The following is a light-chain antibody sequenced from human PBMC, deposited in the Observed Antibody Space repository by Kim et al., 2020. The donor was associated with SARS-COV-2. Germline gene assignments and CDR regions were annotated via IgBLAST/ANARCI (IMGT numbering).Light chain of an antibody. CDR1: QSVSSY. CDR3: QQYGSS. V-gene: IGKV3-20*01. Sequence: EIVLTQSPGTLSLSPGERATLSCRASQSVSSYLAWYQQKPGQAPRLLIYGASSRATGIPDRFSGSGSGTDFTLTINRLEPEEFAVYYCQQYGSSFGQGTKVDIK. J-gene: IGKJ1*01. CDR2: GAS.